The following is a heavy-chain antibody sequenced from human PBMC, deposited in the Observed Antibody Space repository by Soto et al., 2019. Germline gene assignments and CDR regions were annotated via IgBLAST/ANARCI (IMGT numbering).Heavy chain of an antibody. D-gene: IGHD2-8*01. J-gene: IGHJ4*01. CDR2: ILYDGSNK. CDR1: GFTFSNYG. Sequence: QSGVTLRLSCAASGFTFSNYGMHWVRQAPGKGLEWVAVILYDGSNKYYADSVKGRFTISRDNTKNTLYLQMNSPKAEDTAGYYCAKANRYNYCIKNWDQESLGTVSS. CDR3: AKANRYNYCIKN. V-gene: IGHV3-30*18.